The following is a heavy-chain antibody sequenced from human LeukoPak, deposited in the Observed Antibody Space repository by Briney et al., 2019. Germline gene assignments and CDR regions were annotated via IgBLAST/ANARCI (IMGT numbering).Heavy chain of an antibody. Sequence: GGSLRLSCAASGFTFSSYSMNWVRQAPGKGLEWDSSISSSSSYIYYADSVKGRFTISRDNAKNSLYLQMNSLRAEDTAVYYCARDQPSGYYHSYYYYYMDVWGTGTTVTVSS. J-gene: IGHJ6*03. CDR3: ARDQPSGYYHSYYYYYMDV. CDR2: ISSSSSYI. D-gene: IGHD3-22*01. V-gene: IGHV3-21*01. CDR1: GFTFSSYS.